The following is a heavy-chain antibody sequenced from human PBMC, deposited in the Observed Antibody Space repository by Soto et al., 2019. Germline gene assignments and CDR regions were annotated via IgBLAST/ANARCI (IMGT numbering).Heavy chain of an antibody. D-gene: IGHD3-10*01. CDR2: IYWNDDK. CDR1: GFSLSTSGVG. CDR3: AHSMVRGLDYYSYGMDV. J-gene: IGHJ6*02. V-gene: IGHV2-5*01. Sequence: QITLKESGPTLVKPTQTLTLTCTFSGFSLSTSGVGVGWIRQPPGKALEWLALIYWNDDKRYSPSLKSRLTITKDTSKNQVVLTMTNMDPVDTATYYCAHSMVRGLDYYSYGMDVWGQGTTVTVSS.